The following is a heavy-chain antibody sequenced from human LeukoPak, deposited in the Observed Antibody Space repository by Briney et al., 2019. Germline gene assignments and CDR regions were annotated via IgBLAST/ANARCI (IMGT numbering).Heavy chain of an antibody. J-gene: IGHJ5*02. D-gene: IGHD1-26*01. CDR2: INHSGST. CDR3: ARGSKMLGYNWFDP. V-gene: IGHV4-39*07. CDR1: GGSISSSTYY. Sequence: SETLSLTCTVSGGSISSSTYYWGWIRQLPGKGLEWIGEINHSGSTNYIPSLKSRVTISVDTSKNQFSLKLSSVTAADTAVYYCARGSKMLGYNWFDPWGQGTLVTVSS.